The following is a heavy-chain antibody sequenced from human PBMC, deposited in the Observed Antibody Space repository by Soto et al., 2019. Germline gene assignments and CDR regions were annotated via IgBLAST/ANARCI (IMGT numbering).Heavy chain of an antibody. D-gene: IGHD3-9*01. J-gene: IGHJ5*02. Sequence: QVQLQESGPGLVKPSATLSLTCTVSGGSVSSGSYYWSWIRQPPGKGLQWIGSIYYSGSTNYNPSLKRRVTTSVDTSKNQLALKLSAVTAADTAVYYCARQARGYYDILTGYCWSPFDPWGQGTLVTVSS. CDR2: IYYSGST. V-gene: IGHV4-61*01. CDR1: GGSVSSGSYY. CDR3: ARQARGYYDILTGYCWSPFDP.